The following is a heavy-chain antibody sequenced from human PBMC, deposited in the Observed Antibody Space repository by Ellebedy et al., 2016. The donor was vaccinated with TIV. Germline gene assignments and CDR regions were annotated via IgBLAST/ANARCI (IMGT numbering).Heavy chain of an antibody. CDR2: INHSGST. CDR1: GGSFSGYY. V-gene: IGHV4-34*01. J-gene: IGHJ4*02. CDR3: ARIVVVPAATPYYFDY. Sequence: SETLSLXXAVYGGSFSGYYWSWIRQPPGKGLEWIGEINHSGSTNYNPSLKSRVTMSVDTSKNQFSLKLSSVTAADTAVYYCARIVVVPAATPYYFDYWGQGTLVTVSS. D-gene: IGHD2-2*01.